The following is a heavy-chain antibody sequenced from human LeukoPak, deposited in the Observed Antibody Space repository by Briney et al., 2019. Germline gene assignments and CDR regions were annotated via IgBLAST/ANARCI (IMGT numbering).Heavy chain of an antibody. J-gene: IGHJ5*02. CDR2: IYYSGST. Sequence: SETLSLTCAVYGGSFSGYYWSWIRQPPGKGLEWIGYIYYSGSTNYNPSLKSRVTISVDTSKNQFSLKLSSVTAADTAVYYCAKGKITRNWFDPWGQGTLVTVSS. V-gene: IGHV4-59*08. CDR1: GGSFSGYY. CDR3: AKGKITRNWFDP. D-gene: IGHD3-10*01.